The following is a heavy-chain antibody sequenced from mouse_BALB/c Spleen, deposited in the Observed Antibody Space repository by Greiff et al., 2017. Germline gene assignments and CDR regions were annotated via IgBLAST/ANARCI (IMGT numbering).Heavy chain of an antibody. D-gene: IGHD2-14*01. V-gene: IGHV5-6-5*01. CDR3: ADYRYDGPWFAY. J-gene: IGHJ3*01. Sequence: EVKLMESGGGLVKPGGSLKLSCAASGFTFSSYAMSWVRQTPEKRLEWVASISSGGSTYYPDSVKGRFTISRDNARNILYLQMSSLRSEDTAMYYCADYRYDGPWFAYWGQGTLVTVSA. CDR1: GFTFSSYA. CDR2: ISSGGST.